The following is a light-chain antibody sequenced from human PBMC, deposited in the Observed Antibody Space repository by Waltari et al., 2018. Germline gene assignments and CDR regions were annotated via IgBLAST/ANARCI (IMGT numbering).Light chain of an antibody. CDR1: QSVLYTSNSKTY. V-gene: IGKV4-1*01. J-gene: IGKJ1*01. CDR3: HQYYSTPRT. CDR2: GAA. Sequence: DIVMTQSPDSLAVSLGERATINCKSSQSVLYTSNSKTYLAWYQQKPGQPPKLLLYGAAPRASGAPERVSGSGSGTDFTLPISSLQAEDVAVYYCHQYYSTPRTFGQGTKVEIK.